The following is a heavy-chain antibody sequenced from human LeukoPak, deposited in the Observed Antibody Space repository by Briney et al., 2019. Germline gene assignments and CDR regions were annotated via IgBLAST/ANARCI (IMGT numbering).Heavy chain of an antibody. V-gene: IGHV4-39*07. J-gene: IGHJ4*02. CDR2: IYDSGST. Sequence: SETLSLTCTVSGVSISSSSYHWDWIRQPPGKGLEWIGSIYDSGSTYYNPSLKSRVTISMDYSKNQFSLKLTSVTAADTAIYYCGKTDIYFNPIDYWGPGSLVTVPS. CDR3: GKTDIYFNPIDY. D-gene: IGHD3-9*01. CDR1: GVSISSSSYH.